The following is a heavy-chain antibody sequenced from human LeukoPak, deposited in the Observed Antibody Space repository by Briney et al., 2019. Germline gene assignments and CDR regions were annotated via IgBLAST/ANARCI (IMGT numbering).Heavy chain of an antibody. V-gene: IGHV1-18*01. Sequence: ASVKVSCKASGGTFSSYAISWVRQAPGQGLEWMGWISAYNGNTNYAQKLQGRVTMTTDTSTSTAYMELRSLRSDDTAVYYCASGGYDSSGYYVYFDYWGQGTLVTVSS. CDR1: GGTFSSYA. J-gene: IGHJ4*02. D-gene: IGHD3-22*01. CDR2: ISAYNGNT. CDR3: ASGGYDSSGYYVYFDY.